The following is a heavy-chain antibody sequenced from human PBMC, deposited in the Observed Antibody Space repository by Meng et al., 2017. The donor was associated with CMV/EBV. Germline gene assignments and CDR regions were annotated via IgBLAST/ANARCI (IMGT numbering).Heavy chain of an antibody. CDR3: ARDTITMIASDY. D-gene: IGHD3-22*01. CDR2: ISSSSSYI. V-gene: IGHV3-21*01. CDR1: GFTFSRYN. Sequence: GESLKISCATSGFTFSRYNMNWVRQAPGKGLEWVSSISSSSSYIYYADSVKGRFTISRDNAKNSLYLQMNSLRAEDTAVYYCARDTITMIASDYWGQGTLVTVSS. J-gene: IGHJ4*02.